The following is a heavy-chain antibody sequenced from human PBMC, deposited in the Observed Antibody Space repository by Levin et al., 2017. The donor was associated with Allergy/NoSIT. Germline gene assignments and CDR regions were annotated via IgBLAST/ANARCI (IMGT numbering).Heavy chain of an antibody. CDR1: GFTVSSSY. CDR2: IYSGDST. V-gene: IGHV3-66*01. CDR3: ARSAYSPLSYYYGMDV. D-gene: IGHD6-13*01. J-gene: IGHJ6*02. Sequence: PGGSLRLSCAASGFTVSSSYMNWVRQAPGKGLEWVSVIYSGDSTYYADSVKGRFTISRDNSKNTLYLQMNSLRAEDTAVYYCARSAYSPLSYYYGMDVWGQGTTVTVSS.